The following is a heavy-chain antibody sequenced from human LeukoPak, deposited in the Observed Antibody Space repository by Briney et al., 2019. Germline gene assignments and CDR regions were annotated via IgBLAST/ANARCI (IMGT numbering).Heavy chain of an antibody. CDR3: ARDMGVAAAGSGGDY. CDR2: INPNSGGT. V-gene: IGHV1-2*02. D-gene: IGHD6-13*01. Sequence: ASVKVSCKASGYTFTGYYIHWVRQAPGQGLEWMGWINPNSGGTNYAQKLQGRVTMTTDTSTSTAYMELRSLRSDDTAVYYCARDMGVAAAGSGGDYWGQGTLVTVSS. J-gene: IGHJ4*02. CDR1: GYTFTGYY.